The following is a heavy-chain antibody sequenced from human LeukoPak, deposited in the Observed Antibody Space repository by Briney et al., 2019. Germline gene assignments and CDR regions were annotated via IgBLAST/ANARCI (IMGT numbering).Heavy chain of an antibody. Sequence: ASVKVSCKASGYTFTGYYMHWVRQAPGHGLEWMGWINPNSGGTNYAQKFQGRVTMTRDTSISTAYMELSRLRSDDTAVYYCARDLWELLSNYFDYWGQGTLVTVSS. CDR3: ARDLWELLSNYFDY. CDR1: GYTFTGYY. V-gene: IGHV1-2*02. D-gene: IGHD1-26*01. CDR2: INPNSGGT. J-gene: IGHJ4*02.